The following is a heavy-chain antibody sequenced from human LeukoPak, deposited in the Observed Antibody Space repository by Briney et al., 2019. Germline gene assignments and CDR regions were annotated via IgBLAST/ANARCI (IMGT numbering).Heavy chain of an antibody. CDR3: ARDRGSREYQLPGWGWFDP. V-gene: IGHV1-46*01. J-gene: IGHJ5*02. CDR2: INPSGGST. D-gene: IGHD2-2*01. Sequence: ASVKVSCKASGYTFTSYYMHWVRQALGQGLEWMGIINPSGGSTSYAQKFQGRVTMTRDTSTSTVYMELSSLRSEDTAVYYCARDRGSREYQLPGWGWFDPWGQGTLVTVSS. CDR1: GYTFTSYY.